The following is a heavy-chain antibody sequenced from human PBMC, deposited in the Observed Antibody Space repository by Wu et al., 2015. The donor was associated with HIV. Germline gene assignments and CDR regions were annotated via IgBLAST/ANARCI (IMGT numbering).Heavy chain of an antibody. D-gene: IGHD3-22*01. Sequence: QVQLVQSGAEVKKPGSSVKVSCKASGGTFSSYAISWVRQAPGQGLEWMGRIIPIFGTANYAQKFQGRVTITADESTSTAYMELSSLRSEDTAVYYCARKRDYYDSSGYPDAFDIWGQGTMVTVSS. CDR2: IIPIFGTA. J-gene: IGHJ3*02. CDR1: GGTFSSYA. CDR3: ARKRDYYDSSGYPDAFDI. V-gene: IGHV1-69*13.